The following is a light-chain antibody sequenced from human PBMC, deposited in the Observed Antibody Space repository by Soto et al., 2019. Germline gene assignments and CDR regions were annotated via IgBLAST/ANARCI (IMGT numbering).Light chain of an antibody. J-gene: IGLJ2*01. V-gene: IGLV7-46*01. CDR1: TGAVTSGHY. CDR3: LLSYSGARVV. Sequence: QTVVTQGPSLTVSPGGTVTLTCGSSTGAVTSGHYPYWFQQKPGQAPRTLIYDTSNKHSWTPARFSGSLLGGKAALTLSGAQPEDEAEYYCLLSYSGARVVFGGGTKVTVL. CDR2: DTS.